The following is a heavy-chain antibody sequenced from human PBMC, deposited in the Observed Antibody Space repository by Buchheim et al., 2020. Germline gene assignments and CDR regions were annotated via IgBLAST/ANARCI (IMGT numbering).Heavy chain of an antibody. CDR3: ARHGRSGYFQYYYYGMDV. D-gene: IGHD3-3*01. CDR2: IYYSGST. J-gene: IGHJ6*02. V-gene: IGHV4-59*08. Sequence: QVQLQESGPGLVKPSETLSLTCTVSGGSISSYYWSWIRQPPGKGLEWIGYIYYSGSTNYNPSPKSRVTISVDTSKNQFSLKLSSVTAADTAVYYCARHGRSGYFQYYYYGMDVWGQGTT. CDR1: GGSISSYY.